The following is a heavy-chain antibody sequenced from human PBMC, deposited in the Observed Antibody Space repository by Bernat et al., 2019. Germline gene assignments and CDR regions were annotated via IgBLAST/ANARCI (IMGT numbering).Heavy chain of an antibody. J-gene: IGHJ3*02. CDR2: INSDGSTT. Sequence: EVQLVESGGGLVQPGGSQRLSCAASGFTFSRYWMHWVRQAPGKGLVWVSRINSDGSTTSYADSVKGRFTISRDNAKNTLYLQMNSLRVEDTAVYYCARDRLGGPQRGAFDIWGQGTMVTVSS. V-gene: IGHV3-74*01. CDR3: ARDRLGGPQRGAFDI. D-gene: IGHD1-26*01. CDR1: GFTFSRYW.